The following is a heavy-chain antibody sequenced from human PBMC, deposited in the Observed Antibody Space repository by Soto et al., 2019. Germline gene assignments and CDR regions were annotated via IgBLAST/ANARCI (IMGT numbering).Heavy chain of an antibody. CDR3: ARRLYYDSSGFEGGGMDV. Sequence: SETLSLTCTVSGDSISSGDYYWSWIRQPPGKGLEWIGCIYYSGNTYYNPSLKRRFSISVDTSKNQFSLQLSSVTAADTAVYYCARRLYYDSSGFEGGGMDVWGQGTTVTVSS. D-gene: IGHD3-22*01. CDR1: GDSISSGDYY. CDR2: IYYSGNT. V-gene: IGHV4-30-4*01. J-gene: IGHJ6*02.